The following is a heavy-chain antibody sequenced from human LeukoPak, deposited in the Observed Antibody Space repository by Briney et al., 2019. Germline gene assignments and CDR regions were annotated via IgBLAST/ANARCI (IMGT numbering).Heavy chain of an antibody. CDR2: IYTSGST. CDR3: ARDLTAMVHDAFDI. D-gene: IGHD5-18*01. J-gene: IGHJ3*02. V-gene: IGHV4-4*07. Sequence: PSETLSLTCTVSGGSISSYYWSWIRQPAGKGLDWIGRIYTSGSTNYNPSLKSRVTMSVDTSKNQFSLKLSSVTAADTAVYYCARDLTAMVHDAFDIWGQGKMLTVSS. CDR1: GGSISSYY.